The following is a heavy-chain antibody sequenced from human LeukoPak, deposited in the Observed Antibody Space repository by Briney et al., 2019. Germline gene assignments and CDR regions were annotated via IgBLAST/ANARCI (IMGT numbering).Heavy chain of an antibody. V-gene: IGHV3-30*02. CDR1: GFTFSSYG. Sequence: GGSLRLSCAASGFTFSSYGMHWVRQAPGKGLEWVAFIRYDGSNKYYADSVKGRFTISRDNSKNTLYLQMNSLRAEDTAVYYGANLQGMGRGVRGSVGRWGQGTLVTVSS. J-gene: IGHJ4*02. D-gene: IGHD3-10*01. CDR2: IRYDGSNK. CDR3: ANLQGMGRGVRGSVGR.